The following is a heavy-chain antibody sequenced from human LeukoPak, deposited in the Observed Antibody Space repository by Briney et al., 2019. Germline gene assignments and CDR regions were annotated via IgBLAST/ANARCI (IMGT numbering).Heavy chain of an antibody. CDR2: INPSGGST. D-gene: IGHD2-2*01. CDR1: GYTFTSYN. Sequence: GASPKVSCKASGYTFTSYNMHCVRETPGQGLERMVIINPSGGSTSYAQKFQGRVTMTRDTSTSTVYMELSSLRSEDTAVYYCARSRRYCSSTSCYRYYYGMDVWGQGTTVTVSS. CDR3: ARSRRYCSSTSCYRYYYGMDV. J-gene: IGHJ6*02. V-gene: IGHV1-46*01.